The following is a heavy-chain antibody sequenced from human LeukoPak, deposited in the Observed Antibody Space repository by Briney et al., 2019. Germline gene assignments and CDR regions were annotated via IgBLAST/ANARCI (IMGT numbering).Heavy chain of an antibody. V-gene: IGHV4-30-4*01. Sequence: SETLSLTCTVSGGSISSGDYYWSWIRQPPGKGLGWIGYIYYSGSTYYNPSLKSRVTISVDTSKNQFSLKLSSVTAADTAVYYCARDEISSGAFDYWGQGTLVTVSS. D-gene: IGHD6-19*01. J-gene: IGHJ4*02. CDR2: IYYSGST. CDR3: ARDEISSGAFDY. CDR1: GGSISSGDYY.